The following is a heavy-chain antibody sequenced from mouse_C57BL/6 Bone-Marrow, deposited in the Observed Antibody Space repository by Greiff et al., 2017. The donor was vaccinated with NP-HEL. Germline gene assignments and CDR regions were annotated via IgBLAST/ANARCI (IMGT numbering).Heavy chain of an antibody. J-gene: IGHJ4*01. V-gene: IGHV5-17*01. CDR2: ISSGSSTI. CDR1: GFTFSDYG. CDR3: ARGEIYAMDY. Sequence: DVQLVESGGGLVKPGGSLKLSCAASGFTFSDYGMHWVRQAPEKGLEWVAYISSGSSTIYYADTVKGRFTISRDNAKNTLFLQMTSLRSEDTAMYYCARGEIYAMDYWGQGTSVTVSS.